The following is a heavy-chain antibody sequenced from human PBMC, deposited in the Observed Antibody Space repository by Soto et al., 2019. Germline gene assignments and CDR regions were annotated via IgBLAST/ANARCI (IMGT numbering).Heavy chain of an antibody. Sequence: PSETLSLTCTVSGGSISRGDYYWTWIRQPPGKGLEWIGYIYSSGGIYYNPSLKSRVTISVDTSMNQFSLRLSSVTAADTALYYCARGALQYGDYYYYGLDVWGQGTTVTVSS. D-gene: IGHD4-4*01. V-gene: IGHV4-30-4*01. J-gene: IGHJ6*02. CDR3: ARGALQYGDYYYYGLDV. CDR2: IYSSGGI. CDR1: GGSISRGDYY.